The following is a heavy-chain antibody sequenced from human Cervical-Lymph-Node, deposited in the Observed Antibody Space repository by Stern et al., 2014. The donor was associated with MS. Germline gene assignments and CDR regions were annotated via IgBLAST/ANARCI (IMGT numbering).Heavy chain of an antibody. CDR2: IIPIFGTA. D-gene: IGHD6-6*01. Sequence: VQLVESGAEVKKPGSSVKVSCKASGGTFSSYAIRWVRQAPGQGLEWMGGIIPIFGTANYAQKVQGRVTITADESTSTAYMELSSLRSEDTAVYYCASLYSSSSQNFDYWGQRTLVTVSS. V-gene: IGHV1-69*01. CDR1: GGTFSSYA. J-gene: IGHJ4*02. CDR3: ASLYSSSSQNFDY.